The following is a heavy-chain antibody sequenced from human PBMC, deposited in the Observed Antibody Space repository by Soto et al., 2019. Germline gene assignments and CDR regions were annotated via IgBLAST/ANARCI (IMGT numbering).Heavy chain of an antibody. CDR3: ARVRGSAAMDYWFDP. CDR2: INPNSGGT. Sequence: ASVKVSCKASGYTFTGYYMHWVRQAPGQGLEWMGWINPNSGGTNYAQKFQGWVTMTRDTSISTAYMELSRLRSDDTAVYYCARVRGSAAMDYWFDPLGQGTLVTGSS. D-gene: IGHD2-2*01. CDR1: GYTFTGYY. J-gene: IGHJ5*02. V-gene: IGHV1-2*04.